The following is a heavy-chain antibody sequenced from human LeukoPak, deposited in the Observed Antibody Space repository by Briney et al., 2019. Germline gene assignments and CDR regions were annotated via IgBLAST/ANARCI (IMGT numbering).Heavy chain of an antibody. CDR1: GFTFSSYS. V-gene: IGHV3-21*01. J-gene: IGHJ1*01. CDR2: ISSSSSYI. CDR3: ATYSSLNRREFQY. Sequence: GGSLRLSCAASGFTFSSYSMNWVRQAPGKGLEWVSSISSSSSYIYYADSVKGRFTISRDNAKNSLYLQMNSLRAEDTAVYYCATYSSLNRREFQYWGQGTLVTVPS. D-gene: IGHD5-18*01.